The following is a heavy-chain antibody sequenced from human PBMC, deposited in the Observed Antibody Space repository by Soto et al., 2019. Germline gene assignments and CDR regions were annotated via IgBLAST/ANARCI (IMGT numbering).Heavy chain of an antibody. V-gene: IGHV3-33*01. J-gene: IGHJ6*02. D-gene: IGHD3-10*01. CDR1: GFTFSSYG. CDR3: ARDQSYEGPFGGYYGMDV. Sequence: PGGSLRLSCAASGFTFSSYGMHWVRQAPGKGLEWVAVIWYDGSNKYYADSVKGRFTISRDNSKNTLYLQMNSLRAEDTAVYYCARDQSYEGPFGGYYGMDVWGQGTTVTVSS. CDR2: IWYDGSNK.